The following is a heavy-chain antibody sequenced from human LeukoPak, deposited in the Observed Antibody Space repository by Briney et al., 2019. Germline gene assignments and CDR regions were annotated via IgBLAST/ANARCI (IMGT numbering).Heavy chain of an antibody. CDR1: GGSISSGDYY. V-gene: IGHV4-30-4*01. D-gene: IGHD4-23*01. CDR3: ARDDGTYYGGTLDY. J-gene: IGHJ4*02. CDR2: IYYSGST. Sequence: SETLSLTCTVSGGSISSGDYYWTWIRQPPGKGLEWIGYIYYSGSTYYNPSLKSRVTISVDTSKNQFSLNLSSVTAADTAVYYCARDDGTYYGGTLDYWDQGTLVTVSS.